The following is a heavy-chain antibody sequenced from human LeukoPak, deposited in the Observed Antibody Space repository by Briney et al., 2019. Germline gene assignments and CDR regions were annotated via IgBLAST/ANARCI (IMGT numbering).Heavy chain of an antibody. CDR1: GGSISSSSYY. CDR3: ASVYGDYVNWFDP. CDR2: IYYSGST. V-gene: IGHV4-39*07. J-gene: IGHJ5*02. D-gene: IGHD4-17*01. Sequence: PSETLSLTCTVSGGSISSSSYYWGWIRQPPGKGLEWIGSIYYSGSTYYNPSLKSRVTISVDTSKNQFSLKLSSVTAADTAVYYCASVYGDYVNWFDPWGQGTLATVSS.